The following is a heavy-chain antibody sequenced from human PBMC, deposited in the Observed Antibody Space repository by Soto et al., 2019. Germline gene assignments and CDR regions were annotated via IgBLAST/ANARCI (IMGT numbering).Heavy chain of an antibody. CDR3: ARHSMGSWGAVAEGY. D-gene: IGHD6-19*01. CDR2: IDPSDSYT. CDR1: GYSFTSYW. J-gene: IGHJ4*02. Sequence: GESLKISCKGSGYSFTSYWISWVRQMPGKGLEWMGRIDPSDSYTNYSPSFQGHVTISADKSISTAYLQWSSLKASDTAMYYCARHSMGSWGAVAEGYWGQGTLVTVSS. V-gene: IGHV5-10-1*01.